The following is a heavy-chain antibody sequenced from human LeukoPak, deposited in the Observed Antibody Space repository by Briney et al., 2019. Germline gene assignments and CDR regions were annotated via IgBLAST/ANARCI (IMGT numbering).Heavy chain of an antibody. J-gene: IGHJ4*02. CDR1: GFTFSSYG. CDR2: ISYDGSNK. D-gene: IGHD6-13*01. CDR3: ARAGYSSSWYSPFDY. Sequence: PGRSLRLSCAASGFTFSSYGMHWVRQAPGKGLEWVAVISYDGSNKYYADSVKGRFTISRDNSKNTLYLQMNSLRAEDTAVYYCARAGYSSSWYSPFDYWGQGTLVTVSS. V-gene: IGHV3-30*03.